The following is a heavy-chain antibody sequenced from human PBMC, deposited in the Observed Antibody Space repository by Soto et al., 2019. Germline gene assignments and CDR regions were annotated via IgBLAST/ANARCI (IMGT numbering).Heavy chain of an antibody. V-gene: IGHV2-5*02. CDR1: GFSLSTSGVG. D-gene: IGHD5-12*01. CDR2: IYWDDDK. CDR3: AHLGGSGYDYNYFDY. Sequence: QITLKESGPTLVKPTQTLTLTCTFSGFSLSTSGVGVGWIRQPPGKALEWLALIYWDDDKRYSPSLKSRLTITKDTSKHQVVLTMTNMDPVDTATYYCAHLGGSGYDYNYFDYWGQGTLVTVSS. J-gene: IGHJ4*02.